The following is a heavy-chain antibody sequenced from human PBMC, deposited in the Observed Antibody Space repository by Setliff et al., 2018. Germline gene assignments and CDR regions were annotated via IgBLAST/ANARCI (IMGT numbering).Heavy chain of an antibody. Sequence: PSETLSLTCTVSAASIMAWIRQPPGKGLEWIGYIHYSGSTNYNPSLKSRVTISVDTSKNQFSLKLSSVTAADTAVYYCARMSGFLYIDVWGKGTTVTVSS. V-gene: IGHV4-59*08. CDR3: ARMSGFLYIDV. CDR1: AASIM. CDR2: IHYSGST. D-gene: IGHD3-3*01. J-gene: IGHJ6*03.